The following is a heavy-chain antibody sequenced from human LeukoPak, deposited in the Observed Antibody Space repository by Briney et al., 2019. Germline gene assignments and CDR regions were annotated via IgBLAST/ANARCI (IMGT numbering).Heavy chain of an antibody. J-gene: IGHJ4*02. Sequence: GGSLRLSCAASGFTLSYYWMTWVRRAPGKGLEWVANIMQDGSEKYYVDSVKGRFTISRDNAKNSLYLQMNSLRAEDTAVYYCARDTTYYDILTGYHMGYYFDYWGQGTLVTVSS. D-gene: IGHD3-9*01. V-gene: IGHV3-7*04. CDR1: GFTLSYYW. CDR2: IMQDGSEK. CDR3: ARDTTYYDILTGYHMGYYFDY.